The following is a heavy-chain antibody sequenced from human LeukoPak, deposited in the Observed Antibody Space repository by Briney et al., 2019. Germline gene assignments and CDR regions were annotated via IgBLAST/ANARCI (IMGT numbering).Heavy chain of an antibody. CDR3: ARGRGSSALSWPGDY. CDR2: INHSGST. J-gene: IGHJ4*02. D-gene: IGHD3-16*01. V-gene: IGHV4-34*01. Sequence: SETLSLTCAVYGGSFSGYYWSWIRQPPGKGLEWIGEINHSGSTNYNPSLKSRVTISVDTSKNQFSLKLSSVTAADTAVYYCARGRGSSALSWPGDYWGQGTLVTVSS. CDR1: GGSFSGYY.